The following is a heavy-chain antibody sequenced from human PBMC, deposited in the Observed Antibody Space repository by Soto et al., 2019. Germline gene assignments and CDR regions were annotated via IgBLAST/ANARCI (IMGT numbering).Heavy chain of an antibody. CDR3: ARGGVAARKGRWFDP. J-gene: IGHJ5*02. CDR1: GASLSDYY. Sequence: PSETLSLTFTVSGASLSDYYWTWIRQPPGKGLEWIGYIHYSGSTNYNPSLKSRVTISVDTSKNQFSLKLRSVTAADTAIYHCARGGVAARKGRWFDPWGQGAPVTVSS. D-gene: IGHD6-6*01. V-gene: IGHV4-59*01. CDR2: IHYSGST.